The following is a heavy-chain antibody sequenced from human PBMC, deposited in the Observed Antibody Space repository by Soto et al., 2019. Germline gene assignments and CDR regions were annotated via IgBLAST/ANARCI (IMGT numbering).Heavy chain of an antibody. CDR2: IYYSGNT. CDR1: GGSISSYY. J-gene: IGHJ5*02. V-gene: IGHV4-59*01. D-gene: IGHD3-10*01. Sequence: PSETLSLTGTVSGGSISSYYWSWIRQPPGKELEWIGSIYYSGNTNYNPSLKSRVTISVDTSKNQFFLQLSSVTVADTAVYYCARGGASSKWLDPWGQGTLVTVSS. CDR3: ARGGASSKWLDP.